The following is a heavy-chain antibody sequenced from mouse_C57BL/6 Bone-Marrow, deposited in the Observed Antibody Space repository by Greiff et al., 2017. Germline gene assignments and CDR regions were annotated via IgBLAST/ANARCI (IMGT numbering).Heavy chain of an antibody. D-gene: IGHD1-1*01. J-gene: IGHJ1*03. CDR1: GFTFTDYY. CDR3: ARCYYGSSYWYFDV. CDR2: IRNKANGYTT. Sequence: EVMLVESGGGLVQPGGSLSLSCAASGFTFTDYYMSWVRQPPGKALEWLGFIRNKANGYTTEYSASVKGRFTISRDTSQSILYLQMHALRAEDSATYYCARCYYGSSYWYFDVWGTGTTVTVSS. V-gene: IGHV7-3*01.